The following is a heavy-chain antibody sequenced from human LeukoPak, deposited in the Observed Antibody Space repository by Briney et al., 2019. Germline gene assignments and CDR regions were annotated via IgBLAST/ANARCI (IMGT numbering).Heavy chain of an antibody. CDR3: TRGGHDYGGSFDT. CDR1: GASIVSGSYH. V-gene: IGHV4-61*02. CDR2: ISAGGRT. Sequence: SETLSLTCAISGASIVSGSYHWDWIRQPAGSRPEYIGRISAGGRTNYNPSLKSRLTISMDTSKNHVSLRLSSVTAADTAMYYCTRGGHDYGGSFDTWGQGILVTVSS. D-gene: IGHD4-23*01. J-gene: IGHJ5*02.